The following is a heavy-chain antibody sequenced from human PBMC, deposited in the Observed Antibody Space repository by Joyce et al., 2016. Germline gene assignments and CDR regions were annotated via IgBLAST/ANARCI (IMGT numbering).Heavy chain of an antibody. CDR3: AKILTATYSSGWFLDY. CDR1: GLTLSNYG. J-gene: IGHJ4*02. D-gene: IGHD6-25*01. CDR2: RSYDGSYK. V-gene: IGHV3-30*18. Sequence: QVQLVESGGGVVQPGRSLRLSFAASGLTLSNYGVHWVRQAPCKGLEWVAVRSYDGSYKYYADSVKGRFTISRDNSKNTVFLEMNSLRTEDTAVYYCAKILTATYSSGWFLDYWGQGTLVTVSS.